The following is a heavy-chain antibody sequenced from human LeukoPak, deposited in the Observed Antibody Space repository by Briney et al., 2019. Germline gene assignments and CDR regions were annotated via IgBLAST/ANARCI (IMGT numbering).Heavy chain of an antibody. V-gene: IGHV3-9*01. D-gene: IGHD3-10*01. CDR2: ISWNSGSI. Sequence: PGRSLRLSCAASGFTFDDYAMHWVRQAPGKGLEWVSGISWNSGSIGYADSVKGRFTISRDNAKHSLYLQMNSLRAEDTALYYCARGGIENDALDIWGQGTMVTVSS. CDR1: GFTFDDYA. CDR3: ARGGIENDALDI. J-gene: IGHJ3*02.